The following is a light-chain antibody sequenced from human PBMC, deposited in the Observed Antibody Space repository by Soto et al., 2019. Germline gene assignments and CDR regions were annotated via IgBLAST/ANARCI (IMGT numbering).Light chain of an antibody. CDR3: QHRSDWLGT. CDR1: QNVGLF. CDR2: DAS. J-gene: IGKJ3*01. Sequence: EIVLTQSPATLSLSPGESATLSCRASQNVGLFLAWYQQKSGQTPRLLIYDASSRAPGLPARFSGGGSGTDFTLTTSSMEPEDFAVYYCQHRSDWLGTFGPGTKVDIK. V-gene: IGKV3-11*01.